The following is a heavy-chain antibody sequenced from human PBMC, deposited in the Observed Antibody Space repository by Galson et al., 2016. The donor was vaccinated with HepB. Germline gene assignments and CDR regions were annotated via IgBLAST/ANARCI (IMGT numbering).Heavy chain of an antibody. CDR1: GFTFSSYS. V-gene: IGHV3-21*01. J-gene: IGHJ4*02. Sequence: SLRLSCAASGFTFSSYSMNWVRQAPGKGLEWVSSISSSSSYIYYADSVKGRFTISRDNSKNTLYLQMTSLRGEDTAVYYCASEILGHCSGGSCYTGDHWGQGTLVTVSS. D-gene: IGHD2-15*01. CDR3: ASEILGHCSGGSCYTGDH. CDR2: ISSSSSYI.